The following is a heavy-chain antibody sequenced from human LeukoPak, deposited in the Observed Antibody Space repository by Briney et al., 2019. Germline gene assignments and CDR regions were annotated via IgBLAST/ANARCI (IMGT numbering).Heavy chain of an antibody. D-gene: IGHD3-16*02. Sequence: SETLSLTCAVYGGSLSGYYWSWIRQPPGKGLEWIGEINHSGSTNYNPSLKSRVTISVDTSKNQFSLKLSSVTAADTAVYYCARASYYDYVWGSYRQTYYYYGMDVWGKGTTVTVSS. CDR1: GGSLSGYY. V-gene: IGHV4-34*01. J-gene: IGHJ6*04. CDR3: ARASYYDYVWGSYRQTYYYYGMDV. CDR2: INHSGST.